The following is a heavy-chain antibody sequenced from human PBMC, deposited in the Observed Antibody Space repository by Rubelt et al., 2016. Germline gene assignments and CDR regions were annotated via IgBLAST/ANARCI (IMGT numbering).Heavy chain of an antibody. D-gene: IGHD6-13*01. J-gene: IGHJ4*02. CDR1: GGSISSSNW. V-gene: IGHV4-4*02. CDR2: IYHSGST. Sequence: QVQLQESGPGLVKPSGTLSLTCAVSGGSISSSNWWSWVRQPPGKGLEWLGEIYHSGSTNYNPSLKSRVTISVDKSKNQFSLKLSSVTAADTAVYYCASMGSVGYSSSWDTDYWGQGTLVTVSS. CDR3: ASMGSVGYSSSWDTDY.